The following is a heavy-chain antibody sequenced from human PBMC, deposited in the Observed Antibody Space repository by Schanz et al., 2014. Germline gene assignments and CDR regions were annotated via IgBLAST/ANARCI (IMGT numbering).Heavy chain of an antibody. CDR2: INPSSGTT. D-gene: IGHD6-13*01. V-gene: IGHV1-46*03. CDR1: GYTFTTYY. CDR3: ARDGEAAAGCDY. J-gene: IGHJ4*02. Sequence: QVQLVQSGAEVKQPGASVKVSCKASGYTFTTYYIHWVRQAPGQGLEWMGKINPSSGTTRIAQNFQGRLAVTRDTSTSTVNMELSSLRSEDTAVYYCARDGEAAAGCDYWGQGTLVTVSS.